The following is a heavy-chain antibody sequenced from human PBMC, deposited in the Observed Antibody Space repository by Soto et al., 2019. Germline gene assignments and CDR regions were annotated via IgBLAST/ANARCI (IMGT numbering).Heavy chain of an antibody. Sequence: QVQLVQVAAEVKKPGPSVTVSCKASGGTFRNSIVSWVRQAPGQGLEWMGRVIPQVGNINYIPKFQGRLTSNAEQTRNTASVEPSNLRSEDTAVYSCARGASVFAAAITPWGPGTRVTVTS. V-gene: IGHV1-69*08. D-gene: IGHD6-25*01. CDR3: ARGASVFAAAITP. CDR1: GGTFRNSI. J-gene: IGHJ5*02. CDR2: VIPQVGNI.